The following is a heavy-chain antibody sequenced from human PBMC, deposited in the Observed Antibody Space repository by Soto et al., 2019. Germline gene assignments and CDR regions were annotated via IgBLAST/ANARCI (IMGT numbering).Heavy chain of an antibody. V-gene: IGHV4-31*03. CDR3: ASQGIAVAGPYWDGDV. CDR2: IYYSGST. J-gene: IGHJ2*01. D-gene: IGHD6-19*01. CDR1: GGSIISGGDY. Sequence: QVQLQESGPGLVKPSQTLSLTCTVSGGSIISGGDYWSWIRQHPGKGMEWIGLIYYSGSTYYHPSRASRVTLSVDTSKNQYSPKLTSVTAADTAMYYCASQGIAVAGPYWDGDVWGRGTLVPVSS.